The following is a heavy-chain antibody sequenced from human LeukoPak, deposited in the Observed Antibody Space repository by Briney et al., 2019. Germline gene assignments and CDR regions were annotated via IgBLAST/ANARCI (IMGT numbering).Heavy chain of an antibody. CDR3: ASGGSSYDY. Sequence: NPSETLSLTCAVYGGSFSGYYWSWIRQPPGKGLEWIGEINHSGSTNYNPSLKSRVTISVDTSKNQFSLKLSSVTAADTAVYYCASGGSSYDYWGQGTLVTVSS. D-gene: IGHD6-6*01. J-gene: IGHJ4*02. V-gene: IGHV4-34*01. CDR1: GGSFSGYY. CDR2: INHSGST.